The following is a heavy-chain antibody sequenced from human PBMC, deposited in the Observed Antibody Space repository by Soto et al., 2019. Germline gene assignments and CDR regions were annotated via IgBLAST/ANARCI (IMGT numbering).Heavy chain of an antibody. Sequence: PGGSLRLSCAASGFTFSDYYMSWIRQAPGKGLEWVSYISSSSSYTNYADSVKGRFTISRDNAKNSLYLQMNSLRAEDTAVYYCARDLRSGYCGGDCYSAFDYWGQGTLVTVSS. V-gene: IGHV3-11*06. CDR1: GFTFSDYY. D-gene: IGHD2-21*02. J-gene: IGHJ4*02. CDR2: ISSSSSYT. CDR3: ARDLRSGYCGGDCYSAFDY.